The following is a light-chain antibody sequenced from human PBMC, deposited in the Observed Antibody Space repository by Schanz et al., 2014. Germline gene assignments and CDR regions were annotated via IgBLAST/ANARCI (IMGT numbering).Light chain of an antibody. CDR2: NNN. CDR1: SSNIGNNY. J-gene: IGLJ2*01. Sequence: QSVLTQPPSVSAAPGQKVTISCSGSSSNIGNNYVSWYQQLPGTAPKLLIFNNNDRPSGVPGRFSGSKSGTSASLAITGLQAEDEADYYCAAWDDSSNSRVFGGGTKLTVL. V-gene: IGLV1-51*02. CDR3: AAWDDSSNSRV.